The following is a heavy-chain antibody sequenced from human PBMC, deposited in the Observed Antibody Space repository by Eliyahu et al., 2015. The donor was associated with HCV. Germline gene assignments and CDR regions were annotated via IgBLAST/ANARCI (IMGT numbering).Heavy chain of an antibody. V-gene: IGHV3-30*18. CDR1: GFTFSXYG. J-gene: IGHJ6*04. Sequence: QVQLVESGGGVVQPGRSLRLSCAAXGFTFSXYGMHWVRQAPGKGLEWVAVISYDGSNKYYADSVKGRFTISRDNSKNTLYLQMNSLRAEDTAVYYCAKTSIAATRDAYYYYGMDVWGKGTTVTVSS. CDR2: ISYDGSNK. CDR3: AKTSIAATRDAYYYYGMDV. D-gene: IGHD6-6*01.